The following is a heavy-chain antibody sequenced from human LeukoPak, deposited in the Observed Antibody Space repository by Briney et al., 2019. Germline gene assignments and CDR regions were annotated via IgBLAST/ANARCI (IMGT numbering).Heavy chain of an antibody. V-gene: IGHV1-58*01. CDR1: GFTFTSSA. Sequence: ASVKVSCKASGFTFTSSAAQWVRQARGQRLEWIGWIVVGSGNTNYAQKFQERVTITRDMSTSTAYMELSSLRSEDTAVYYCAASPYYDSSGYHSGNDAFDIWGQGTMVTVSS. D-gene: IGHD3-22*01. CDR3: AASPYYDSSGYHSGNDAFDI. CDR2: IVVGSGNT. J-gene: IGHJ3*02.